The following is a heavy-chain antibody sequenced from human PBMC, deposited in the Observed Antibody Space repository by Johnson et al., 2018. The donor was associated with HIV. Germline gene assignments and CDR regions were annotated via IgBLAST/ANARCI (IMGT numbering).Heavy chain of an antibody. CDR2: IYSGGST. V-gene: IGHV3-66*01. J-gene: IGHJ3*02. D-gene: IGHD2-2*01. CDR3: ARGGLGYQNIHDAFDI. CDR1: GFTVSSNY. Sequence: VQLVESGGGVVQPGRSLRLSCAASGFTVSSNYMSWVRQAPGKGLEWVSVIYSGGSTYYADSVKGRFTISRDNSKNTLYLQMNSLRAEDTALYYCARGGLGYQNIHDAFDIWGQGTMVTVSS.